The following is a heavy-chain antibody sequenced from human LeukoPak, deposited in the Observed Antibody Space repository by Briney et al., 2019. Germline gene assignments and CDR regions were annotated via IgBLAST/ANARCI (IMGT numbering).Heavy chain of an antibody. V-gene: IGHV4-34*01. J-gene: IGHJ5*02. CDR3: ARTRIVVVPAAKYNWFDP. D-gene: IGHD2-2*01. CDR2: INHSGST. Sequence: PSETLSLTCAVYGGSFSGYYWSWIRQPPGKGLEWIGEINHSGSTNYNPSLKSRVTISVGTSKNQFSLKLSSVTAADTAVYYCARTRIVVVPAAKYNWFDPWGQGTLVTVSS. CDR1: GGSFSGYY.